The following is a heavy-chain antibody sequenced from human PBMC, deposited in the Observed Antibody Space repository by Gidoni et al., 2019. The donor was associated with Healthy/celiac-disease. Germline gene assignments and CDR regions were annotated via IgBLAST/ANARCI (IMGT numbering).Heavy chain of an antibody. CDR2: IYYSGST. J-gene: IGHJ6*02. D-gene: IGHD3-10*01. V-gene: IGHV4-61*01. CDR3: ASIDRGGMDV. CDR1: GGSVSSGSYY. Sequence: QVQLQESGPGLVKPSATLSLTCTVSGGSVSSGSYYWSWIRQPPGKGLEWIGYIYYSGSTNYNPSLKSRVTISVDTSKNQFSLKLSSVTAADTAVYYCASIDRGGMDVWGQGTTVTVSS.